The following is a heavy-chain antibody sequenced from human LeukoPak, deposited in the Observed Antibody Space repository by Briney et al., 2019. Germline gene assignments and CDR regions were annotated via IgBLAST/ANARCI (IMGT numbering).Heavy chain of an antibody. J-gene: IGHJ4*02. CDR3: ARDILGSQTPFDY. CDR1: GFTVSSNY. Sequence: GGSLRLSCAASGFTVSSNYMSWVRQAPGKGLEWVSSISSSSSYIYYADSVKGRFTISRDNARNSLYLQMNSLRAEDTAVYYCARDILGSQTPFDYWGQGTLVTVSS. V-gene: IGHV3-21*01. CDR2: ISSSSSYI. D-gene: IGHD1-26*01.